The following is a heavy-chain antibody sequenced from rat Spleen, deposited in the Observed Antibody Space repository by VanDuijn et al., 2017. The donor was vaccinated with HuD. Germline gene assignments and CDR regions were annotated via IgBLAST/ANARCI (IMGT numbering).Heavy chain of an antibody. CDR1: GFTFNNYW. J-gene: IGHJ1*01. D-gene: IGHD1-5*01. V-gene: IGHV5-31*01. CDR3: TRHPRYNNAHYWYFDF. CDR2: ITNASGRT. Sequence: EVQLVESGGGLVQPGRSMKLSCAASGFTFNNYWMTWIRQAPGKGLEWVASITNASGRTYYPDSVKGRFTISRDDAKSTLYLQMDSLRSEDTATYYCTRHPRYNNAHYWYFDFWGPGTMVTVSS.